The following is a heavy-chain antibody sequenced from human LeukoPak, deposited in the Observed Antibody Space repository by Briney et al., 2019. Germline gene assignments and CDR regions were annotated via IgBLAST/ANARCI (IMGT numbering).Heavy chain of an antibody. CDR1: GGSINSGTYY. J-gene: IGHJ4*02. D-gene: IGHD1-26*01. Sequence: PSQTLSLTCNVSGGSINSGTYYWTWIRQPAGKGLEWIGRIHTSGSTNYDPSLKSRVTISVDASKNQFSLKLRSVTAADTAVYYCGRGSPTVGYWGQGTLVTVSS. V-gene: IGHV4-61*02. CDR2: IHTSGST. CDR3: GRGSPTVGY.